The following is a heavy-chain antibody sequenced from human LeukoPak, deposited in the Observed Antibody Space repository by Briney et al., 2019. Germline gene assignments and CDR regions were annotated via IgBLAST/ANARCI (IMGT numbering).Heavy chain of an antibody. CDR1: GYTFTGYY. CDR2: INPNSGGT. CDR3: ARETVTPELSVAFDI. V-gene: IGHV1-2*02. Sequence: ASVKVSCKASGYTFTGYYMHWVRQAPGQGLEWMGWINPNSGGTNYAQKFQGRVTMTRDTSISTAYMELSRLRSDDTAVYYCARETVTPELSVAFDIWGQGTMVTVSS. D-gene: IGHD4-17*01. J-gene: IGHJ3*02.